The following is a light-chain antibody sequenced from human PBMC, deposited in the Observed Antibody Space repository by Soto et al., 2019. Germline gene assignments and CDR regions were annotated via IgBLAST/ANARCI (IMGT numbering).Light chain of an antibody. CDR1: QGISNS. CDR2: GAS. V-gene: IGKV1-27*01. CDR3: QKYVTGPPT. Sequence: DIQMTQSPSSLSAFVGDRVTITCRASQGISNSLAWYQQKPGKVPSLLIYGASTLQSGVPSRLSGSGSGTDFTLSRGSRRPEVVETYYCQKYVTGPPTFGGGAKGEIK. J-gene: IGKJ4*01.